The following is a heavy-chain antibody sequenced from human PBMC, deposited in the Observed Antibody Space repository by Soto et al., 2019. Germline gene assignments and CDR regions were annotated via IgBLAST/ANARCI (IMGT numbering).Heavy chain of an antibody. Sequence: SETLSLTCAVYGGSFSGYYWSWIRQPPGKGLEWIGEINHSGSTNYNPSLKSRVTISVDTSKNQFSLKLSSVTAADTAVYYCARLSGIAAAGTHGAFDIWGQGTMVT. CDR3: ARLSGIAAAGTHGAFDI. CDR2: INHSGST. V-gene: IGHV4-34*01. CDR1: GGSFSGYY. D-gene: IGHD6-13*01. J-gene: IGHJ3*02.